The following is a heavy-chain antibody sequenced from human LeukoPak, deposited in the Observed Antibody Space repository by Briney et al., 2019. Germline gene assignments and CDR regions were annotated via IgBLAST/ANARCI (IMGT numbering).Heavy chain of an antibody. D-gene: IGHD6-13*01. CDR2: ISGSGGST. J-gene: IGHJ6*02. CDR1: GFTFSSYA. Sequence: GGSLRLSCSASGFTFSSYAMSWVRQAPGKGLEWVSAISGSGGSTYYADSVKGRLTISRDNSKNTLYLQMNSLRTEDTAVYYCAKDSSSWYMNYYYGMDVWGQGTTVTVSS. V-gene: IGHV3-23*01. CDR3: AKDSSSWYMNYYYGMDV.